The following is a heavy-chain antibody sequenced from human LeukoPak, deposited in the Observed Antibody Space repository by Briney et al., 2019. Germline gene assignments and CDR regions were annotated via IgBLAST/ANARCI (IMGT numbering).Heavy chain of an antibody. CDR1: GGSIRSYY. CDR2: IYTTGTT. CDR3: ARDGYTASYYSLDY. J-gene: IGHJ4*02. D-gene: IGHD1-26*01. V-gene: IGHV4-4*07. Sequence: SETLSLTCTVSGGSIRSYYWSWIRQPAGKGLESIGRIYTTGTTNYNPPLKSRVTMSVDVSKNQFSLRLSSVTAADSAVYYCARDGYTASYYSLDYWGQGIQVTVSS.